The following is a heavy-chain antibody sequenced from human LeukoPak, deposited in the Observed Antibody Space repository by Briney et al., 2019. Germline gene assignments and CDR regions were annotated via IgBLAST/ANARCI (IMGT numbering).Heavy chain of an antibody. Sequence: SVKVSCKASGGTFSSYAISWVRQAPGQGLEWMRGIIPIFGTADYAQKFQGRVTITADESTSTAYMELSSLRSEDTAVYYCASGESSGYQLLSFYYMDVWGKGTTVTISS. J-gene: IGHJ6*03. CDR3: ASGESSGYQLLSFYYMDV. CDR1: GGTFSSYA. CDR2: IIPIFGTA. V-gene: IGHV1-69*13. D-gene: IGHD2-2*01.